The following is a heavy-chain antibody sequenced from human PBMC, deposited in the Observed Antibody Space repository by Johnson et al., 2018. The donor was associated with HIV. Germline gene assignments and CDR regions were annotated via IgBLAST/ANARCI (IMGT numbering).Heavy chain of an antibody. CDR1: GFTFITYA. V-gene: IGHV3-64*04. J-gene: IGHJ3*02. D-gene: IGHD3-10*01. CDR3: AIAAGSRLVLGRSGAFVI. CDR2: GDT. Sequence: VQLVESGGGLVQPGGSLRPSCAASGFTFITYAMTWVRQAGDTDYADSMKGRFTISRDNSKNTLYLQMNSLRAEDTAMYYCAIAAGSRLVLGRSGAFVIWGQGTMVTVSS.